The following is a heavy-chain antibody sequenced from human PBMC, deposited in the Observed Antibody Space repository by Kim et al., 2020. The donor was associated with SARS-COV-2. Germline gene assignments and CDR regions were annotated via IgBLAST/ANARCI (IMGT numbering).Heavy chain of an antibody. CDR2: IGIAGDT. CDR3: ARVGGSYWYLDL. V-gene: IGHV3-13*01. J-gene: IGHJ2*01. D-gene: IGHD6-25*01. Sequence: GGSLRLSCAASGFTFSSYDMHWVRQATGKGLEWVSAIGIAGDTYYQDSVKGRFTISRENAKSSLYLQMNSLRAGDTAVYFCARVGGSYWYLDLWGRGTLVTVSS. CDR1: GFTFSSYD.